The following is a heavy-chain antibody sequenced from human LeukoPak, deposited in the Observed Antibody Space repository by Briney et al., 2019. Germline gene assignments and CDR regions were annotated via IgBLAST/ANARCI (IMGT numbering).Heavy chain of an antibody. CDR2: ISWNSGSI. J-gene: IGHJ4*02. CDR3: AKDSHYDKGGGVDY. D-gene: IGHD3-22*01. CDR1: GFTFDDYA. V-gene: IGHV3-9*01. Sequence: PGGSLRLSCAASGFTFDDYAMHWVRQAPGKGLEWVSGISWNSGSIGYADSVKGRFTISRDNAKNSLYLQMNSLRAEDTALYYCAKDSHYDKGGGVDYWGQGTLVTVSS.